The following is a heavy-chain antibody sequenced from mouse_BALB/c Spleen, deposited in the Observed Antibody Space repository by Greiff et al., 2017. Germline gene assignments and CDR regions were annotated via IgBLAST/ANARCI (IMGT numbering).Heavy chain of an antibody. V-gene: IGHV3-2*02. Sequence: EVKLVESGPGLVKPSQSLSLTCTVTGYSITSDYAWNWIRQFPGNKLEWMGYISYSGSTSYNPSLKSRISITRDTSKNQFFLQLNSVTTEDTATYYCARGDYDCAMDYWGQGTSVTVSS. D-gene: IGHD2-4*01. CDR2: ISYSGST. J-gene: IGHJ4*01. CDR3: ARGDYDCAMDY. CDR1: GYSITSDYA.